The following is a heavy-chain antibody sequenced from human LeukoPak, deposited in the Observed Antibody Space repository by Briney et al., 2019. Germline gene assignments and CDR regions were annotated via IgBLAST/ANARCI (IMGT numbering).Heavy chain of an antibody. V-gene: IGHV1-8*01. CDR3: ARGRKTGTRVAVDI. J-gene: IGHJ3*02. CDR1: GYTFTSYD. Sequence: GASVKVSCRASGYTFTSYDINWVRQATGQGLEWMGWMGPNNGNTGYAQKFQGRVNMTRNTSISTAYMELSSLRSEDTAVYYCARGRKTGTRVAVDIWGQGTMVTVSS. CDR2: MGPNNGNT.